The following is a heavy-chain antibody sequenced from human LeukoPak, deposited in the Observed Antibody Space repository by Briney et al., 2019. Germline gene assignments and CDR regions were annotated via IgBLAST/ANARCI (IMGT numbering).Heavy chain of an antibody. D-gene: IGHD1-26*01. CDR1: GGSISSYY. Sequence: SETLSLTCTVSGGSISSYYWSWIRQPPGKGLEWIGYIYYSGSTNYNPSLKSRVTISVDTSKNQFSLKLSSVTAADTAVYYCARLEYRYSGSYYGHGNWFDPWGQGTLVTVSS. CDR2: IYYSGST. CDR3: ARLEYRYSGSYYGHGNWFDP. J-gene: IGHJ5*02. V-gene: IGHV4-59*01.